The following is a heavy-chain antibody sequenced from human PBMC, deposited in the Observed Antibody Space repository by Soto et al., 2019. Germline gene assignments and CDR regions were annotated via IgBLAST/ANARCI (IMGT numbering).Heavy chain of an antibody. V-gene: IGHV1-58*01. J-gene: IGHJ6*02. CDR3: AADYSSGWYHPYYYYYGMDV. D-gene: IGHD6-19*01. CDR1: GFTFTSSA. Sequence: GASVTVSCKASGFTFTSSAVQWVRQARGQRLERIGWIVVGSGNTNYAQKFQERVTITRDMSTSTAYMELSSLRSEDTAVYYCAADYSSGWYHPYYYYYGMDVWGQGTTVTVSS. CDR2: IVVGSGNT.